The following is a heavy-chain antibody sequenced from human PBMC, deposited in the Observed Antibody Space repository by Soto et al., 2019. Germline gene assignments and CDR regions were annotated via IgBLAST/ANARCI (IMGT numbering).Heavy chain of an antibody. CDR1: GGSVSSNNYY. CDR3: ARAPYVVAILEVGYYFDY. J-gene: IGHJ4*02. D-gene: IGHD3-3*01. V-gene: IGHV4-61*03. Sequence: QVQLQESGPGLVKPSETLSLTCTVSGGSVSSNNYYWSWIRQPPGKGLEWIGYIYYSGSTNYSPSLKSRVTISVDTSKNHFSLKLSSVTAADAAVYYCARAPYVVAILEVGYYFDYWGRGTLVTVSS. CDR2: IYYSGST.